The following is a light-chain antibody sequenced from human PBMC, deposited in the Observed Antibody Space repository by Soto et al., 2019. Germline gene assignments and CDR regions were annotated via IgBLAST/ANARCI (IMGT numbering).Light chain of an antibody. CDR1: QSISGT. Sequence: DIVMTQSPAILSVSPGGRATLSCRASQSISGTLAWYQQKPGQAPRLLIYGASTRATSFPARFSGSGSGTDFTLTISSLQSEDFAVYYCQQYNNWPWTFGQGTKVDIK. J-gene: IGKJ1*01. CDR2: GAS. CDR3: QQYNNWPWT. V-gene: IGKV3-15*01.